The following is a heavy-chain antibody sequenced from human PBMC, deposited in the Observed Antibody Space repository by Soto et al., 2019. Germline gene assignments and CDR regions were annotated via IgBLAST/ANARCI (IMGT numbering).Heavy chain of an antibody. J-gene: IGHJ4*02. CDR2: IYYSGST. D-gene: IGHD2-2*01. Sequence: PSETLSLTCTVSGGSISSYYWSWIRQPPGKGLEWIGYIYYSGSTNYNPSLKSRVTISVDTSKNQFSLKLSSVTAADTAVYYCARQAQGYCSSTSCYGDYFDYWGQGTLVTVSP. CDR1: GGSISSYY. CDR3: ARQAQGYCSSTSCYGDYFDY. V-gene: IGHV4-59*08.